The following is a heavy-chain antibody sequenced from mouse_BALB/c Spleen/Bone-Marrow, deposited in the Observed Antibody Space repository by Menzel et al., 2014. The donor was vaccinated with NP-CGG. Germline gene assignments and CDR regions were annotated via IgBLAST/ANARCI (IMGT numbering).Heavy chain of an antibody. D-gene: IGHD1-1*02. CDR1: GYSITSGYS. J-gene: IGHJ4*01. Sequence: EVHLVESGPDLVKPSQSLSLTCTVTGYSITSGYSCHWIRQFPGNKLEWMGYIHYSGSTNYNPSLKSRISITRDTSKNQFFLQLNSVTTEDTATYYCTRRGLYYGYAMDYWGQGTSVTVSS. CDR2: IHYSGST. CDR3: TRRGLYYGYAMDY. V-gene: IGHV3-1*02.